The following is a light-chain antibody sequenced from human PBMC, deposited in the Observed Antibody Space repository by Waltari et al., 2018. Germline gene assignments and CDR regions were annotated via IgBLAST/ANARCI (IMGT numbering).Light chain of an antibody. CDR2: AAS. V-gene: IGKV3-20*01. CDR1: QSVSRS. J-gene: IGKJ1*01. CDR3: QHYVRLPAT. Sequence: EIVLTQSPGTLSLSPGERATLSCRASQSVSRSLAWYQQKPGQAPSLLIYAASTRATDIPDRFSGSGSGTDFSLTISRLEPEDFAVYYCQHYVRLPATFGQGTKVEIK.